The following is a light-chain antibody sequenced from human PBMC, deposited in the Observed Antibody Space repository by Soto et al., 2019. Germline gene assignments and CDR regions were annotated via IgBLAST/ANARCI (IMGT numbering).Light chain of an antibody. CDR2: DAS. J-gene: IGKJ5*01. CDR3: QQCDSLPIT. CDR1: QDISNY. V-gene: IGKV1-33*01. Sequence: DIQMTQSPSSLSASVGDRVTITCRASQDISNYLNWYQQRPGKAPKLLIHDASNLERGVPSRFSGTRSGTHFTFAITSLQPEDVATYYWQQCDSLPITFGQGTRLEI.